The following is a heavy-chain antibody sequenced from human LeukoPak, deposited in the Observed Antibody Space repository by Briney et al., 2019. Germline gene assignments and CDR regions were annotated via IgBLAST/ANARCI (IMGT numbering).Heavy chain of an antibody. CDR1: GGTFSSYA. CDR3: ARVAAEGYFDY. V-gene: IGHV1-69*04. CDR2: IIPILGIA. J-gene: IGHJ4*02. D-gene: IGHD6-13*01. Sequence: SVKVSCKASGGTFSSYAISWVRQAPGQGLEWMGRIIPILGIANYAQKFQGRVTITADKSTSTAYMELSSLRSEDTAVYYCARVAAEGYFDYWGQGTLVTVSS.